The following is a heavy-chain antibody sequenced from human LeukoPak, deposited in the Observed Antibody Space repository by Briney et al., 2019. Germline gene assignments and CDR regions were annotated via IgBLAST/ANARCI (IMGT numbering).Heavy chain of an antibody. Sequence: GGSLRLSCAASGFTFSSYSMNWVRQAPGKGLEWVANIKQDGSEKYYVDSVKGRFTISRDNAKNSLYLQMNSLRVEDTAVYYCARSPPLWNGDAFDIWGQGTMVTVSS. J-gene: IGHJ3*02. CDR1: GFTFSSYS. D-gene: IGHD1-1*01. CDR3: ARSPPLWNGDAFDI. V-gene: IGHV3-7*01. CDR2: IKQDGSEK.